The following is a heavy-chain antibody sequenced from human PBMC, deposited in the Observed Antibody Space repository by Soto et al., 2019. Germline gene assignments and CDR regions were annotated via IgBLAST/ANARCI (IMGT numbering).Heavy chain of an antibody. CDR1: GGTFSSYA. CDR2: IIPIFGTA. J-gene: IGHJ4*02. V-gene: IGHV1-69*06. Sequence: QVQLVQSGAEVKKPGSSVKVSFKASGGTFSSYAISWVRQAPGQGLEWMGGIIPIFGTANYAQKFQGRVTITSDKSASTAYRELSSLRSEDTAAYYCAGVSVRSGGSGYSGGGVAYWDQGNLVAVSS. CDR3: AGVSVRSGGSGYSGGGVAY. D-gene: IGHD2-15*01.